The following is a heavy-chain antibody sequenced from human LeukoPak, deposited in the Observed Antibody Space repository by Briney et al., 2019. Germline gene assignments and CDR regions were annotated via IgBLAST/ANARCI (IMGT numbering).Heavy chain of an antibody. D-gene: IGHD3-22*01. J-gene: IGHJ4*02. Sequence: GGSLRLSCAASGFTFSSYAMHWVRQAPGKGLEWVAVISYDGSNKYYADSVKGRFTISRDNSRNTLYLQMNSLRAEDTAVYYCASTYYYDSSGYYLDDYWGQGTLVTVSS. CDR2: ISYDGSNK. V-gene: IGHV3-30*04. CDR3: ASTYYYDSSGYYLDDY. CDR1: GFTFSSYA.